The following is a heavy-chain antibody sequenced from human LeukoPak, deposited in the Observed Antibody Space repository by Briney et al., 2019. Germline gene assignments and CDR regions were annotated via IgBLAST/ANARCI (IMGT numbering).Heavy chain of an antibody. J-gene: IGHJ4*02. CDR3: AKGQIGWSFDY. D-gene: IGHD6-19*01. Sequence: GRSLRLSRAASGFTFSSYALRGVRQAPGKGLEWVLAISGSGGSTYYADSVKGRFTIHRDNSKNTLCRNMDDMRVGDTAGYTWAKGQIGWSFDYAGQGTLVTVPA. CDR1: GFTFSSYA. CDR2: ISGSGGST. V-gene: IGHV3-23*01.